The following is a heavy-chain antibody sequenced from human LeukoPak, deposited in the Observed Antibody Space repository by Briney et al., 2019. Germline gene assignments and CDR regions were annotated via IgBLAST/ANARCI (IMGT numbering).Heavy chain of an antibody. CDR1: GGSFSGYY. CDR3: ARERITIFGVVINKRGYYFDY. CDR2: INHSGST. Sequence: SETESLTCAVSGGSFSGYYWTWIRQPPGKGLQWIGEINHSGSTNYNPSLKSRVTISLDTSKNQFSLKLSSVTAADTAVYYCARERITIFGVVINKRGYYFDYWGQGTLVTVSS. V-gene: IGHV4-34*01. D-gene: IGHD3-3*01. J-gene: IGHJ4*02.